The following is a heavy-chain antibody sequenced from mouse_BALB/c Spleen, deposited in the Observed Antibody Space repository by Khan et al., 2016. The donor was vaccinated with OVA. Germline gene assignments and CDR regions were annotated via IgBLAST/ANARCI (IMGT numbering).Heavy chain of an antibody. V-gene: IGHV1-69*02. Sequence: QVQLQQPGAELVKPGASVKLSCKASGYTFSSYWMHWVKQRPGQGLEWIGEIDPSDSHTNYNQKFKGKATLNVDKSSNTAYMHLSSLTSEDSAVYYCVRSYYYGSSTWFAYWGQGTLVTVSA. CDR3: VRSYYYGSSTWFAY. CDR1: GYTFSSYW. J-gene: IGHJ3*01. CDR2: IDPSDSHT. D-gene: IGHD1-1*01.